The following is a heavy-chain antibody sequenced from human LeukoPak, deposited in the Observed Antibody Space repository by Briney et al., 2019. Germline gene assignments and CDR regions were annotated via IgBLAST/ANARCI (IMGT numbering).Heavy chain of an antibody. CDR3: ARDLSVRGVTFDY. V-gene: IGHV1-2*02. CDR2: INPNSGGT. CDR1: GYTFTGYY. Sequence: ASVKVSCKASGYTFTGYYMHWVRQAPGQGLEWMGWINPNSGGTNYAQKFQGRVTMTRDTSISTAYMELSRLRSDDTAVYYCARDLSVRGVTFDYWGQGTLVTVSS. J-gene: IGHJ4*02. D-gene: IGHD3-10*01.